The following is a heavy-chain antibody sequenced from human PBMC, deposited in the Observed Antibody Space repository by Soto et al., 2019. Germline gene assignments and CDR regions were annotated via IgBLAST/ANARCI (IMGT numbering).Heavy chain of an antibody. CDR1: GCTFSSYS. V-gene: IGHV3-21*01. CDR2: ISSSSSYI. Sequence: EVQLVESGGGLVNPGGSLRLSCAASGCTFSSYSMNWVRQAPGKGLEWVSSISSSSSYIYYADSVKGRFTISRDNAKNSLYLQMKSLRAEDTAVYYCARDQGAGGGNSLDYWGQGTLVTDSS. J-gene: IGHJ4*02. D-gene: IGHD2-21*02. CDR3: ARDQGAGGGNSLDY.